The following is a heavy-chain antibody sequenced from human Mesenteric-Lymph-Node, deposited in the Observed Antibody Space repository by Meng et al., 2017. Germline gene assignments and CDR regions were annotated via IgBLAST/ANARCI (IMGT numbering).Heavy chain of an antibody. V-gene: IGHV3-23*01. CDR1: GFTFSSYA. D-gene: IGHD5-18*01. CDR3: ASSGGYSYTYYFDY. CDR2: ISGSGGGT. Sequence: GESLKISCAASGFTFSSYAMSWVRQAPGKGLEWVSGISGSGGGTYDADSVKGRFTISRDNSKNTLYLQMNSLRAEDTAVYYCASSGGYSYTYYFDYWGQGTLVTVSS. J-gene: IGHJ4*02.